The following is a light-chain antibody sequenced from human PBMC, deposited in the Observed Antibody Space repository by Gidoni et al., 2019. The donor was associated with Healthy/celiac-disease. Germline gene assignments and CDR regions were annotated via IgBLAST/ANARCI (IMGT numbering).Light chain of an antibody. J-gene: IGKJ1*01. Sequence: ESVLTHSPGTLSLSPGERTTLSCRASQAVSNSYLAWYVQKPGQDPRLLIYGASNRATGTPDRFSGSGSGTDFTLTISRLEPEDFATYYCQQYGSSSGAFGQGTKVEIK. CDR3: QQYGSSSGA. CDR1: QAVSNSY. V-gene: IGKV3-20*01. CDR2: GAS.